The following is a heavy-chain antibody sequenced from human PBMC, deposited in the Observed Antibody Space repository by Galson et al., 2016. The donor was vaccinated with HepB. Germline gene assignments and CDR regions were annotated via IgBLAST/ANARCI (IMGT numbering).Heavy chain of an antibody. D-gene: IGHD3-3*01. CDR1: GYPYISYG. V-gene: IGHV1-18*01. J-gene: IGHJ5*02. Sequence: SVKVSCKASGYPYISYGINWVRQAPGQGLEWMGWMSASNGNTDYAQKFHGRVTMTTDTSTNTAYMERRSLRSDDTAMYYCARSSFGVSNPWGQGTLVTVSS. CDR3: ARSSFGVSNP. CDR2: MSASNGNT.